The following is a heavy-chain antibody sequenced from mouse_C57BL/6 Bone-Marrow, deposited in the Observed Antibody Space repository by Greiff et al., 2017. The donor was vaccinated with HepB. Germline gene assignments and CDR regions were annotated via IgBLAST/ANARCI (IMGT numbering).Heavy chain of an antibody. Sequence: QVQLQQSGAELARPGASVKLSCKASGYTFTSYGISWVKQRTGQGLEWIGEIYPRSGNTYYNEQFKGKATLTADKSSSTAYMELRSLTSEDYAVYFWAREGIYYGNYGAWFAYWGQGTRVTVSA. V-gene: IGHV1-81*01. CDR3: AREGIYYGNYGAWFAY. CDR2: IYPRSGNT. J-gene: IGHJ3*01. CDR1: GYTFTSYG. D-gene: IGHD2-1*01.